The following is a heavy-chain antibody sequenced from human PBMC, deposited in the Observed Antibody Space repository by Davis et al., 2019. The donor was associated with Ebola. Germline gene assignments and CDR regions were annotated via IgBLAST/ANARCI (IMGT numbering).Heavy chain of an antibody. Sequence: SETLSLTCAVYGGSFSGYYWSWIRQPPGKGLEWIGEINHSGSTNYNPSLKSRVTISVDTSKNQFSLKLSSVTAADTAVYYCARRSYDFWKGFYYYGMDVWGQGTTVTVSS. CDR1: GGSFSGYY. V-gene: IGHV4-34*01. CDR3: ARRSYDFWKGFYYYGMDV. D-gene: IGHD3-3*01. J-gene: IGHJ6*02. CDR2: INHSGST.